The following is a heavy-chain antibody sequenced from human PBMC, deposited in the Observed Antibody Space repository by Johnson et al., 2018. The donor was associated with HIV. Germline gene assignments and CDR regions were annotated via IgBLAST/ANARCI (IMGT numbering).Heavy chain of an antibody. V-gene: IGHV3-74*03. Sequence: VQLVESGGGLVQPGGSLRLSCAASGFAFRTYWMVWVRQVPGKRPVWVARIYNDGSRTTYADSVRGRFTISRDNAKYTVDVQMNSLRVEDTAVYYCAKVDCGGDTCAGYDPFDLWGQGTLVTVSS. CDR3: AKVDCGGDTCAGYDPFDL. CDR2: IYNDGSRT. J-gene: IGHJ3*01. CDR1: GFAFRTYW. D-gene: IGHD2-21*01.